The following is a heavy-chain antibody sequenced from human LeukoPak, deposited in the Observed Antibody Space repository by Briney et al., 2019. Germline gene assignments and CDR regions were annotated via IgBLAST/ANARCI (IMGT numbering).Heavy chain of an antibody. V-gene: IGHV4-4*07. J-gene: IGHJ4*02. D-gene: IGHD1-1*01. CDR1: GGSISGYY. Sequence: SETLSLTCTVSGGSISGYYWSWIQQPAGKGLEWIGRIYTSGSTNYNPSLKSRVTMSVDTSKNQFSLKLSSVTAADTAVYYCARVSRQLSLDYWGQGTLVTVSS. CDR3: ARVSRQLSLDY. CDR2: IYTSGST.